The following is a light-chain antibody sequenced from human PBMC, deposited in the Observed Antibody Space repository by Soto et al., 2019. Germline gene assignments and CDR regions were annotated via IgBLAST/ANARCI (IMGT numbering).Light chain of an antibody. CDR2: AAS. V-gene: IGKV1-27*01. CDR1: QDISNY. J-gene: IGKJ3*01. Sequence: DIQMTQSPSSLSASVGDRVTITCRASQDISNYLAWYQQKPGNIPKLLIYAASTLQSGVPSRFSGSGSGADFILPIGALQPEDVEIYYFKSYNSAPPSPFGPGTKVVIK. CDR3: KSYNSAPPSP.